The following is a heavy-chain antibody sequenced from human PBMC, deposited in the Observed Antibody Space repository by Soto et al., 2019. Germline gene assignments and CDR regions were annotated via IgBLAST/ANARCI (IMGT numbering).Heavy chain of an antibody. CDR2: ISGTGATT. D-gene: IGHD4-4*01. CDR3: AKDGSTTSDYFYFYMDV. Sequence: EVQLLESGGGLVQPGGSLRLSCVASGFTFINYAMTWVRQAPGKGLEWVSAISGTGATTYYADSVKGRFTISRDNSKNTLYLQMNSLRAEDTAVYYCAKDGSTTSDYFYFYMDVWAKGTTVTVSS. V-gene: IGHV3-23*01. CDR1: GFTFINYA. J-gene: IGHJ6*03.